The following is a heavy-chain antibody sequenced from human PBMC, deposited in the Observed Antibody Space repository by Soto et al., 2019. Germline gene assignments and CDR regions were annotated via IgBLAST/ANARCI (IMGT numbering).Heavy chain of an antibody. CDR1: GFTFSSYW. D-gene: IGHD6-19*01. J-gene: IGHJ4*02. Sequence: GGSLRLSCAPSGFTFSSYWMHWVRQAPGKGLVWVSRIKGDGSSTSQAGSMEGRFTISRDNAKNTLYLQMNSLRAEDTAVYYCASSGIAVAGSYYWGQGTLVTVSS. CDR3: ASSGIAVAGSYY. CDR2: IKGDGSST. V-gene: IGHV3-74*01.